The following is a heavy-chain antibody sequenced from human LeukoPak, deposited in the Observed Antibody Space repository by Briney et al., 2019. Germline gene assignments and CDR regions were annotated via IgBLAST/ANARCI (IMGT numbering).Heavy chain of an antibody. D-gene: IGHD3-9*01. Sequence: SETLSLTCTVSGGSFSSDDYYWSWIRQPPGKGLEWIGNIYHTGSTYYNPSLNSRVTISVDTSKNQFSLKLSSVTAADTAVYYCARVRGERPYDILNGNRGFDPWGQGTLVTVSS. J-gene: IGHJ5*02. CDR2: IYHTGST. CDR3: ARVRGERPYDILNGNRGFDP. CDR1: GGSFSSDDYY. V-gene: IGHV4-30-2*05.